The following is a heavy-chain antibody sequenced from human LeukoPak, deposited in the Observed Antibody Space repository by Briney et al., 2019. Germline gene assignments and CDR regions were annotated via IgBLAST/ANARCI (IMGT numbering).Heavy chain of an antibody. CDR3: ARRPDGHFDY. CDR2: ISYDGSNK. D-gene: IGHD2-8*01. Sequence: GRSLRLSCAASGFTFSSYAMHWVRQAPGKGLEWVAVISYDGSNKYYADSVKGRFTISRDNSKNTLYLQMNSLRAEDTAVYYCARRPDGHFDYWGQGTLVTVSS. V-gene: IGHV3-30-3*01. J-gene: IGHJ4*02. CDR1: GFTFSSYA.